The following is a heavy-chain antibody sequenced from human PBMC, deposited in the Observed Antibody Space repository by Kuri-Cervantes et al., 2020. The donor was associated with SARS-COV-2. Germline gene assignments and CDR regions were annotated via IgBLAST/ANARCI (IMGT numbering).Heavy chain of an antibody. CDR2: IDATSSHV. CDR1: GFTFSTYS. CDR3: AKDSLLRHGDFWNGNYPFFDY. D-gene: IGHD3-3*01. J-gene: IGHJ4*02. Sequence: GESLKISCTASGFTFSTYSMTWVRQAPGKGLEWVSSIDATSSHVFYADSMKGRFTISRDNAKNSLYLQMNSLRAEDTAVYYCAKDSLLRHGDFWNGNYPFFDYWGQGTLVTVSS. V-gene: IGHV3-21*04.